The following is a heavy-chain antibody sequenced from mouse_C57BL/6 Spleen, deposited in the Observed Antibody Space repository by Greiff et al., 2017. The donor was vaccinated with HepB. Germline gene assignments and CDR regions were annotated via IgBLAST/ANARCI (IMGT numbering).Heavy chain of an antibody. CDR1: GFNIKDYY. CDR2: IDPEDGDT. CDR3: ARKYYGSSYFDY. J-gene: IGHJ2*01. Sequence: EVQLQQSGAELVKPGASVKLSCTASGFNIKDYYMHWVKQRTEQGLEWIGRIDPEDGDTKYAPKFQGKATITADTSSNTAYLQLSSLTSEDTAVYYCARKYYGSSYFDYWGQGTTLTVSS. D-gene: IGHD1-1*01. V-gene: IGHV14-2*01.